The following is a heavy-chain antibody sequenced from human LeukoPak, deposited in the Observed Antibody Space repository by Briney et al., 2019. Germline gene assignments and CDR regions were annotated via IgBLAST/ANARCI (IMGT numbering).Heavy chain of an antibody. CDR2: ISGSGGST. D-gene: IGHD6-13*01. J-gene: IGHJ3*02. CDR3: ARGASSSWYNAFDI. Sequence: GGSLRLSCAASGFTFSSYGMSWVRQAPGKGLEWVSAISGSGGSTYYADSVKGRFTISRDNAKNSLYLQMNSLRAEDTAVYYCARGASSSWYNAFDIWGQGTMVTVSS. CDR1: GFTFSSYG. V-gene: IGHV3-23*01.